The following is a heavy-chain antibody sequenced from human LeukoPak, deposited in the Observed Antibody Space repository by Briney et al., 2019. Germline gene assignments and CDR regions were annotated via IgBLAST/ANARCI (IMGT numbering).Heavy chain of an antibody. CDR2: IIPILGIA. V-gene: IGHV1-69*04. J-gene: IGHJ4*02. CDR3: ARARNYYDSSGTPIDY. CDR1: GGTFSSYA. D-gene: IGHD3-22*01. Sequence: GASVKVSCKASGGTFSSYAISWVRQAPGQGLEWMGRIIPILGIANYAQKSQGRVTITADKSTSTAYMELSSLRSEDTAVYYCARARNYYDSSGTPIDYWGQGTLVTVSS.